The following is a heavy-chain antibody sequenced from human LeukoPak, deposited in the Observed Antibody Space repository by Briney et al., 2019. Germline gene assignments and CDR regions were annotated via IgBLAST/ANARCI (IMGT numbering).Heavy chain of an antibody. Sequence: ASMKVSCKASGYTFTGYYMHWVRQAPGQGLEWMGWINPNSGGTNYAQKSQGRVTMTRDMATSTDYMEVNSLRSEDTAVYYCARDNSMGDSAWWFDPWGQGTLVTVSS. J-gene: IGHJ5*02. D-gene: IGHD5-12*01. V-gene: IGHV1-2*02. CDR3: ARDNSMGDSAWWFDP. CDR2: INPNSGGT. CDR1: GYTFTGYY.